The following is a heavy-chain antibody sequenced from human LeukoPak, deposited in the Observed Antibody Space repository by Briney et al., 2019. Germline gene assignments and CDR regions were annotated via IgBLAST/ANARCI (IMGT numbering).Heavy chain of an antibody. V-gene: IGHV3-72*01. CDR3: ARASRSGSYFFY. CDR2: SRNKANSYTT. CDR1: GFTFSDHY. D-gene: IGHD1-26*01. Sequence: GGSLRLSCAASGFTFSDHYMDWVRQTPGKGLEWVGRSRNKANSYTTEYAASVKGRFTISRDDSKNSLFLQMNSLKTDDTAVCYCARASRSGSYFFYWGQGTLVTVSS. J-gene: IGHJ4*02.